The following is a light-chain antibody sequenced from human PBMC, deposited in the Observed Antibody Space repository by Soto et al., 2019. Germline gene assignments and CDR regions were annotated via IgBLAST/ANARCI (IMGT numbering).Light chain of an antibody. CDR3: GKCDSSLSAVV. CDR2: DNN. Sequence: QSVLTQPPSVSAAPGQKVTISCSGSSSNIGNNYVSWYQQLPGTAPKLLIYDNNKRPSGIPDRFSGSKSGTSATPGITGLQTGEEADYYCGKCDSSLSAVVFGGGTKLTVL. V-gene: IGLV1-51*01. CDR1: SSNIGNNY. J-gene: IGLJ2*01.